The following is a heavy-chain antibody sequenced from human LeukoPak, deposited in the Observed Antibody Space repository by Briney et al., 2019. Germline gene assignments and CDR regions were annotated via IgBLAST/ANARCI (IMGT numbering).Heavy chain of an antibody. CDR2: IYYSGNT. Sequence: SETLSLTCTVSGGSISSSDYYGAWMRQPPGKGLEWIGSIYYSGNTYYHPSLKSRVTISVDTSKNQFSPKLSSVTAADTAVYYCASHRRYTTGSEEFDYWGQGALVTVSS. J-gene: IGHJ4*02. D-gene: IGHD2/OR15-2a*01. V-gene: IGHV4-39*01. CDR3: ASHRRYTTGSEEFDY. CDR1: GGSISSSDYY.